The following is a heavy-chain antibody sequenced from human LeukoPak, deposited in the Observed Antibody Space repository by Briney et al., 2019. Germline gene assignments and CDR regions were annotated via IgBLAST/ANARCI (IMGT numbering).Heavy chain of an antibody. J-gene: IGHJ4*02. CDR3: TRGDY. V-gene: IGHV1-8*01. CDR1: GYTFTNFD. CDR2: MSPNTGNA. Sequence: GASVKVSCKASGYTFTNFDINWVRQASGQGLEWVGWMSPNTGNAGYAQKLQGRVTLTRDTSITTAFMELSSLKSEDTAVYYCTRGDYWGQGTPVTVSS.